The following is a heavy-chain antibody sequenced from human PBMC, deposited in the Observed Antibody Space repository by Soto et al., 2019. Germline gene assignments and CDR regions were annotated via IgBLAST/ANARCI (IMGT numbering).Heavy chain of an antibody. J-gene: IGHJ6*02. D-gene: IGHD6-13*01. CDR1: GGSVSSGSYY. Sequence: SETLSLTCNVSGGSVSSGSYYWSWIRQPPGKGLEWIGYIFYSGSTNYNPSLKSRVTISVDTSKNQFSLKLSSVTAADTAVYYCAREAGKDYYYGMDVWGQGTTVTVSS. CDR3: AREAGKDYYYGMDV. CDR2: IFYSGST. V-gene: IGHV4-61*01.